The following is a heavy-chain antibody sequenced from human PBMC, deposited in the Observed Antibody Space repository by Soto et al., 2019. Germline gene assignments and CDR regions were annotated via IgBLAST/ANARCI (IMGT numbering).Heavy chain of an antibody. CDR2: IVVGSGNT. V-gene: IGHV1-58*01. CDR3: AAEYRNPTPIYYYYGMDV. CDR1: GFTFTSSA. J-gene: IGHJ6*02. D-gene: IGHD4-4*01. Sequence: QMQLVQSGPEVKKPGTSVKVSCKASGFTFTSSAVQWVRQARGQRLEWIGWIVVGSGNTNYAQKFQERVTITRDMSTSTAYVELRSLRSEDTAVYYCAAEYRNPTPIYYYYGMDVWGQGTTVTVSS.